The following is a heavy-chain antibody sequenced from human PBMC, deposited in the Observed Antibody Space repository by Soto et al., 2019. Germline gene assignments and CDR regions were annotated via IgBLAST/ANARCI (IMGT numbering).Heavy chain of an antibody. CDR3: ARPSSSWYGYYYYYGMDV. V-gene: IGHV1-8*01. D-gene: IGHD6-13*01. CDR1: GYTFTSYD. Sequence: RASVKVSCKASGYTFTSYDINWVRQATGQGLEWMGWMNPNSGNTGYAQKFQGRVTMTRNTSISTAYMELSSLRSEDTAVYYCARPSSSWYGYYYYYGMDVWGQGTTVTVSS. J-gene: IGHJ6*02. CDR2: MNPNSGNT.